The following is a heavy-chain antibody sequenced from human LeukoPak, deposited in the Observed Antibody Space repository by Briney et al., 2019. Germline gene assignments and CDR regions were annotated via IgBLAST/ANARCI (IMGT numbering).Heavy chain of an antibody. CDR2: IYNSGRT. V-gene: IGHV4-30-4*01. D-gene: IGHD4-17*01. Sequence: PSETLSLTCAVSGGPISSATYYWSWIRQPPGKGLEWVGHIYNSGRTYYNPSLKRRLTMSLDTSRNQFSLRLSSVTAADTAAYHCARVADEFGDYGFASWGQGTLVTVSS. CDR1: GGPISSATYY. J-gene: IGHJ4*02. CDR3: ARVADEFGDYGFAS.